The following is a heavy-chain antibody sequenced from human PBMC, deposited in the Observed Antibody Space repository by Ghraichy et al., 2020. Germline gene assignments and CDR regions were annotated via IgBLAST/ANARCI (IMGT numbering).Heavy chain of an antibody. D-gene: IGHD6-13*01. CDR2: IYYSGHT. J-gene: IGHJ4*02. CDR1: GDSISGNY. V-gene: IGHV4-59*08. CDR3: ARQRRASTAANFLDY. Sequence: SETRSLTCSVSGDSISGNYWSWIRQPPGKGLEWIGYIYYSGHTDYNPSLKSRVTMSVDTSKNQFSLKLNSVTAADTAVYYCARQRRASTAANFLDYWGQGTLVTVSS.